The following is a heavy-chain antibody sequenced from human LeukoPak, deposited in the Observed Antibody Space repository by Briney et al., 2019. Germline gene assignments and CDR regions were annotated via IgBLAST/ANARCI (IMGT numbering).Heavy chain of an antibody. D-gene: IGHD2-21*01. CDR3: ARTILPRWWFDP. V-gene: IGHV4-39*01. CDR1: GGSISNSNYY. Sequence: SETLSLTCTVSGGSISNSNYYWGWIRQSPGTGLEWIGSIYYSGNTYYNPSLQGRVTISVDTSQNQFSLILSSVTAADTAVYYCARTILPRWWFDPWGQGTLVTVSS. CDR2: IYYSGNT. J-gene: IGHJ5*02.